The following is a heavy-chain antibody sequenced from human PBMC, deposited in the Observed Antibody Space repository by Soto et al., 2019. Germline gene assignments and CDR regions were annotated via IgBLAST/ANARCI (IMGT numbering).Heavy chain of an antibody. V-gene: IGHV3-21*01. D-gene: IGHD3-10*01. CDR1: GFTFSSYS. CDR2: ISSSSSYI. J-gene: IGHJ6*02. CDR3: ARVRHYASGSYWNYYYYGMDV. Sequence: PGGSLRLSCAASGFTFSSYSMNWVRQAPGKGLEWVSSISSSSSYIYYADSVKGRFTISRDNAKNSLYLQMNSLRAEDTAVYYCARVRHYASGSYWNYYYYGMDVCGQGTKVTVSS.